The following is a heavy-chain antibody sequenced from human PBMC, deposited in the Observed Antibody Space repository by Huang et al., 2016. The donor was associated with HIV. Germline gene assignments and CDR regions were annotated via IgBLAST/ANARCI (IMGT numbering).Heavy chain of an antibody. CDR1: GFIFSSYS. Sequence: EVQLVESGGGLVQPGGSLRLSCAASGFIFSSYSMNWVRQAPGKGLGLISYISASMTSMNYADCVKGRFTVSRDNVGNSLYREMKSLRDEDTAVYYCARSGSTPDGFWGQGTLVTVSS. D-gene: IGHD3-10*01. CDR3: ARSGSTPDGF. J-gene: IGHJ4*02. CDR2: ISASMTSM. V-gene: IGHV3-48*02.